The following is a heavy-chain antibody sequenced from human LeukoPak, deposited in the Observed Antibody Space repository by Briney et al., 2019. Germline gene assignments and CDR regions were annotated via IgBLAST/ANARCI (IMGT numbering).Heavy chain of an antibody. CDR1: GFSLSSHA. D-gene: IGHD3-10*01. Sequence: GGSLRLSCVVAGFSLSSHAVHWVRQAPGKGPEWVAVMSYDGSYSYYEDSVKGRFTISRDNPKNTVYLEMNSLRVEDTAVYFCARTMYYYSSGTHKSAFDIWGQGTMVTVSS. J-gene: IGHJ3*02. V-gene: IGHV3-30*03. CDR3: ARTMYYYSSGTHKSAFDI. CDR2: MSYDGSYS.